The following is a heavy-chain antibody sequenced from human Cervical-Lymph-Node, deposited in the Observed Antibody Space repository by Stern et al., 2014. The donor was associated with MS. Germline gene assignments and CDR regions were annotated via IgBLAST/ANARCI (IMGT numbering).Heavy chain of an antibody. CDR2: IIPILNTT. Sequence: MQLVESGAEVKKPGSSVKLSCKASGGTFRTSAISWVRQAPGQGLEWMGGIIPILNTTNYAQKFQARVTITADKSTSTVYMALSSLSSEDTAVYYCARDLGVGPSVSWGQGTVVTVSS. CDR3: ARDLGVGPSVS. CDR1: GGTFRTSA. J-gene: IGHJ5*02. V-gene: IGHV1-69*06. D-gene: IGHD5/OR15-5a*01.